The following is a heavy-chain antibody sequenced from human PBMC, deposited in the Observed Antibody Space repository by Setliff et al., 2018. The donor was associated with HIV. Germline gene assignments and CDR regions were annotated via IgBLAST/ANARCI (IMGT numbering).Heavy chain of an antibody. V-gene: IGHV4-39*01. CDR3: ARVPSIAARFWFDP. J-gene: IGHJ5*02. D-gene: IGHD6-6*01. CDR1: GGSISNTRFY. CDR2: VYHTGLT. Sequence: SETLSLTCTVSGGSISNTRFYWGWLRQPPGKGLEWVGNVYHTGLTEYNPTLKSRLTLSMDRSSEQFFLRLASVTVADTAVYYCARVPSIAARFWFDPWVPETLLVTVSS.